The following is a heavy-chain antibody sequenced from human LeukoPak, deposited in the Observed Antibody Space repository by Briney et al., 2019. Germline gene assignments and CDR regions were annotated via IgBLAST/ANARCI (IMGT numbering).Heavy chain of an antibody. D-gene: IGHD3-22*01. CDR2: TYYNGNN. Sequence: SETLSLTCSVPGGSISGYYWSWIRQSPVKGLEWIGFTYYNGNNKYNPSLESRATISPDTSRNQISLHLRSVTAADTAVYYCVRHIVAITKFDYWGQGALVTVSS. CDR3: VRHIVAITKFDY. CDR1: GGSISGYY. V-gene: IGHV4-59*01. J-gene: IGHJ4*02.